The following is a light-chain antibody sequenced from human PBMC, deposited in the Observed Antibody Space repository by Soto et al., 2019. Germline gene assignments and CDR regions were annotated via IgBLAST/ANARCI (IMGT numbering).Light chain of an antibody. CDR2: GNN. V-gene: IGLV1-40*03. Sequence: SALTQPSSVSGAPGQWVAISCTGSSRNVGADYFVYWYQQLPGKAPKLLIYGNNNRPSGVPDRVCGSKSGATASLVITGIAAADEADYYCQHHDSSPSGAVFRPGTKVTVL. CDR1: SRNVGADYF. J-gene: IGLJ1*01. CDR3: QHHDSSPSGAV.